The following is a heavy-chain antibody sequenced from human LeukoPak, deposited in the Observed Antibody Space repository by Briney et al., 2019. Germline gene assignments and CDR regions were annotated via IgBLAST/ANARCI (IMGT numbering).Heavy chain of an antibody. Sequence: ASVKVSCKASGYTFINYGISWVRQAPGQGLEWMGWISAYNGNTNYAQKLQGRVTMTTETSTSTAYMELRSLRSDDTAVYYCARDLDRALAAAKPPFDYWGQGTLVTVSS. CDR2: ISAYNGNT. D-gene: IGHD6-13*01. J-gene: IGHJ4*02. V-gene: IGHV1-18*01. CDR1: GYTFINYG. CDR3: ARDLDRALAAAKPPFDY.